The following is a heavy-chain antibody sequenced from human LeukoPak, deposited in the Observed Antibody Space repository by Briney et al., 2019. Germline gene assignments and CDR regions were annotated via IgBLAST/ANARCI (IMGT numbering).Heavy chain of an antibody. CDR1: GFTFSGSA. CDR2: IRSKAHSYAT. CDR3: TRHGGRDYYDSSEDAFDI. J-gene: IGHJ3*02. D-gene: IGHD3-22*01. Sequence: GGSLRLSCAASGFTFSGSAMHWVRQASGKGLEWVGRIRSKAHSYATAYAASVKGRFTISRDDSKNTAYLQMNSLKTEDAAVYYCTRHGGRDYYDSSEDAFDIWGQGTMVIVSS. V-gene: IGHV3-73*01.